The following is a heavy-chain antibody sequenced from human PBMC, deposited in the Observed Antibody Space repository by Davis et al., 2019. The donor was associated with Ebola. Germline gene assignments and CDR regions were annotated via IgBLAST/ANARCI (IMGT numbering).Heavy chain of an antibody. Sequence: PSETLSLTCAVYGGSFSGYYWSWIRQPPGKGLEWIGYIYYSGSTNYNPSLKSRVTISVDTSKNQFSLKLSSVTAADTAVYYCATGIVVVPAAHDAFDIWGQGTMVTVSS. J-gene: IGHJ3*02. V-gene: IGHV4-59*12. D-gene: IGHD2-2*01. CDR3: ATGIVVVPAAHDAFDI. CDR1: GGSFSGYY. CDR2: IYYSGST.